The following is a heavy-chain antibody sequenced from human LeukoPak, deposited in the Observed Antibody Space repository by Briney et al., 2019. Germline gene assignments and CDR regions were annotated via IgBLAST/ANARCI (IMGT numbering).Heavy chain of an antibody. V-gene: IGHV4-38-2*02. CDR1: GYSISSGYQ. CDR3: ARDPRWLTPDCTSTSCYENYFGP. J-gene: IGHJ5*02. CDR2: IYHSGSA. Sequence: SETLSLTCAVSGYSISSGYQWAWIRQSPGKGLEWIGSIYHSGSAHYNPSLKSRVTISVETSKNRFSLKMYSVTAADTAVYYCARDPRWLTPDCTSTSCYENYFGPWGQGTLVTVSS. D-gene: IGHD2-2*01.